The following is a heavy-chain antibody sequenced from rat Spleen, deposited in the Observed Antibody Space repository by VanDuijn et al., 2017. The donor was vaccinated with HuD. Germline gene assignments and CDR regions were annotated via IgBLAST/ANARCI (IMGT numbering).Heavy chain of an antibody. CDR1: GFTFSRSA. CDR3: ARRTEGTDFDY. V-gene: IGHV5-29*01. D-gene: IGHD1-11*01. J-gene: IGHJ2*01. CDR2: ISYDGSST. Sequence: EVQLVESGGGLVQPERSLKLSCAASGFTFSRSAMAWVRQAPTKGLEWVATISYDGSSTYYRDSVKGRYTISRDNAKSTLYLQMDSLRSEDTATYYCARRTEGTDFDYWGQGVMVTVSS.